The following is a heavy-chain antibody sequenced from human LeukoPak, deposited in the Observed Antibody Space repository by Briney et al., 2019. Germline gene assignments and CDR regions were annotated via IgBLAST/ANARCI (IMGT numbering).Heavy chain of an antibody. CDR2: IKSKTDGGTV. Sequence: PGGSLRLSCVASGFTFSNAWMNWVRQAPGKGLEWVGRIKSKTDGGTVDYAPPVKGRFTISRDDSRNTLSLEMNFLKTEDTAVYYCTTDPGNYEIFWGQGTLVSVSS. D-gene: IGHD4-11*01. CDR1: GFTFSNAW. J-gene: IGHJ4*02. V-gene: IGHV3-15*01. CDR3: TTDPGNYEIF.